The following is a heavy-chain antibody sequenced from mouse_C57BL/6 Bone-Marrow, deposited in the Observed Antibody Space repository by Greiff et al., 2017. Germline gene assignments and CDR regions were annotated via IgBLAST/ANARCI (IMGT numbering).Heavy chain of an antibody. V-gene: IGHV3-6*01. J-gene: IGHJ1*03. CDR2: ISYGGSN. CDR3: ARINYYGSSRYFDV. D-gene: IGHD1-1*01. CDR1: GYSITSCYY. Sequence: EVKLVESGPGLVKPSPSLSLTCSVTGYSITSCYYWNWIRQLPGNKLEWMGYISYGGSNNYNPSLKNRISITRDTSKNQFFLELNSVTTEDSATYYGARINYYGSSRYFDVWGTGTTVTVSS.